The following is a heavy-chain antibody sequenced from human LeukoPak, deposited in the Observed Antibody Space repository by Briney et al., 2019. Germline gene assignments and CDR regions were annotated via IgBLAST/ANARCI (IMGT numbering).Heavy chain of an antibody. CDR1: GGSISSGSYY. CDR3: ARDHMDIYDF. Sequence: SETLSLTCTVSGGSISSGSYYWSWIRQPAGKGLEWIGRIYTSGSSNYNPSLKSRVTMSVDTSKNQFSLKLSSVTAADTAVYYCARDHMDIYDFWGRGTLVTVSS. D-gene: IGHD3-3*01. J-gene: IGHJ4*02. CDR2: IYTSGSS. V-gene: IGHV4-61*02.